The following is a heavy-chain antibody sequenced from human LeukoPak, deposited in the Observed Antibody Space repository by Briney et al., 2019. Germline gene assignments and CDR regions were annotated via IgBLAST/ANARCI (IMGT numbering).Heavy chain of an antibody. D-gene: IGHD4-17*01. CDR2: ISSNGGST. V-gene: IGHV3-64*01. CDR3: ARDHGDHYYYYYMDV. Sequence: PGGSLRLSCAASGFTFSSYAMHWVRQAPGKGLEYVSAISSNGGSTYYANSVKGRFTISRDNSKNTLYLQMGSLRAEDMAVYYCARDHGDHYYYYYMDVWGKGTTVTVSS. J-gene: IGHJ6*03. CDR1: GFTFSSYA.